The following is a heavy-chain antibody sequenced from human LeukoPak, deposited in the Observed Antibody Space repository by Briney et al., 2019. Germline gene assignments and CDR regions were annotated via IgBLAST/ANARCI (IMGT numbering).Heavy chain of an antibody. CDR3: ARDSGFGELVTYYFDY. CDR2: IWYDGSTK. Sequence: GGSLRLSCAASGFTFSNYGMHWVRQVPGKGLEWVAVIWYDGSTKYYANYVKGRFTVSRDNSKNTLYLQMNILRPEDTAIYYCARDSGFGELVTYYFDYWGQGTLVTVSS. J-gene: IGHJ4*02. V-gene: IGHV3-33*01. CDR1: GFTFSNYG. D-gene: IGHD3-10*01.